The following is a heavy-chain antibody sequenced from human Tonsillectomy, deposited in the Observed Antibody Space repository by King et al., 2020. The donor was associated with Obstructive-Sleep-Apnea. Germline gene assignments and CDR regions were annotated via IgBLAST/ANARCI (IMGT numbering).Heavy chain of an antibody. CDR3: ARDGEYNDLCPFFHY. V-gene: IGHV4-39*07. CDR1: GGSISDSSYY. Sequence: LQLQESGPGLVRPSETLSLTCTVPGGSISDSSYYWGWIRQPPGKGLEWIGSVYYSGSTYYNPSFKSRLTLLVDTSKNQFSLRLNSVTAADTAVYYCARDGEYNDLCPFFHYWGQGTLATVSS. D-gene: IGHD3-22*01. CDR2: VYYSGST. J-gene: IGHJ4*02.